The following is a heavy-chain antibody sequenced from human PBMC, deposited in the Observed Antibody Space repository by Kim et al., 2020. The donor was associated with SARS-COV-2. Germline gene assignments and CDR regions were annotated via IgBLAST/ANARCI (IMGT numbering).Heavy chain of an antibody. CDR3: ATEKGELRLKEWAAFDI. CDR2: INPSGGST. V-gene: IGHV1-46*01. J-gene: IGHJ3*02. Sequence: ASVKVSCKASGYTFTSYYMHWVRQAPGQGLEWMGIINPSGGSTSYAQKFQGRVTMTRDTSTSTVYMELSSLRSEDTAVYYCATEKGELRLKEWAAFDIWGQGTMVTVSS. D-gene: IGHD3-3*01. CDR1: GYTFTSYY.